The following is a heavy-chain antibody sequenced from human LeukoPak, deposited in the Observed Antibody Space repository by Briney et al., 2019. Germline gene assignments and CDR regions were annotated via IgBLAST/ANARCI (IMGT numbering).Heavy chain of an antibody. CDR2: INPNSGST. CDR3: ARSDYYGAGSFDY. CDR1: GYTVTSHY. J-gene: IGHJ4*02. D-gene: IGHD3-10*01. Sequence: ASVKVSCKASGYTVTSHYIHWVRQAPGQGLEWMGIINPNSGSTDYLKTLQGRVTLTRDTFTSTFYMELSKLRSEDTAVYFCARSDYYGAGSFDYWGQGTLVTVSS. V-gene: IGHV1-46*01.